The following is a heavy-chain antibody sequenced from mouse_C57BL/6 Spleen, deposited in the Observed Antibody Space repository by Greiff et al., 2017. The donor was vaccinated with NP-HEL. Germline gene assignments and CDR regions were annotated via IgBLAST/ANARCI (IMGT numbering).Heavy chain of an antibody. CDR2: IRSKSNNYAT. J-gene: IGHJ4*01. CDR3: VRQESNYMDNAIDD. D-gene: IGHD2-5*01. CDR1: GFSFNTYA. V-gene: IGHV10-1*01. Sequence: EVQGVESGGGLVQPKGSLKLSCAASGFSFNTYAMNWVRQAPGKGLEWVARIRSKSNNYATYYADSVKDRFTISRDDSENMLYLQMNKLKTEDTAMYYCVRQESNYMDNAIDDWGQGTSVTVSS.